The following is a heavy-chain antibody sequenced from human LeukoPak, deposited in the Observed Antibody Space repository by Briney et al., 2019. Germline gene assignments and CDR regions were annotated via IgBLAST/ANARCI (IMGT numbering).Heavy chain of an antibody. J-gene: IGHJ4*02. V-gene: IGHV3-23*01. CDR2: ISGSGGST. Sequence: GGSLRLSCAASGFTFSRYAMSWVRQAPGKGLEWVPGISGSGGSTYHADSVKGRFTISRDNSKNTVYLKMNSLRAEDTAVYYCAKGTLDILTTDYWGQGTLVTVSS. D-gene: IGHD3-9*01. CDR3: AKGTLDILTTDY. CDR1: GFTFSRYA.